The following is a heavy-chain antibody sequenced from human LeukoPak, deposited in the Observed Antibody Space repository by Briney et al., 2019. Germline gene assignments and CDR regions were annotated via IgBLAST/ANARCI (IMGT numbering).Heavy chain of an antibody. J-gene: IGHJ5*02. D-gene: IGHD3-22*01. CDR3: ARRWSSGYENWFDP. CDR2: ISSSGGTI. Sequence: GGSLRLSCAASGFTFSTYSMNCVRQAPGKGLEWVSYISSSGGTIYYADSVKGRFTISRDNAKNSLYLQMNSLRDEDTAVYFCARRWSSGYENWFDPWGQGTLVTVSS. CDR1: GFTFSTYS. V-gene: IGHV3-48*02.